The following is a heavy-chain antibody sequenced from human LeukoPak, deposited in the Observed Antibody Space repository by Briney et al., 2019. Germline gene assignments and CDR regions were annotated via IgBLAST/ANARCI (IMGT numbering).Heavy chain of an antibody. D-gene: IGHD1-26*01. Sequence: GGSLRLSCAASVSGFTFSSFAMGWVRQAPGRGLEWVSGISGSDDATDYADSVKGRFTISRDNSKNTLFLQMSSLRAEDTAVYYCAKDNDKVGATTYYFQHWGQGTLVTVSS. CDR1: VSGFTFSSFA. CDR2: ISGSDDAT. CDR3: AKDNDKVGATTYYFQH. J-gene: IGHJ1*01. V-gene: IGHV3-23*01.